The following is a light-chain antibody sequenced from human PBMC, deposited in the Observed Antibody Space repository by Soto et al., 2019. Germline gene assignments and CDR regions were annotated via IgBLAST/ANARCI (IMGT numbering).Light chain of an antibody. V-gene: IGKV1-27*01. CDR1: QGISNY. CDR2: AAS. J-gene: IGKJ1*01. Sequence: DIQMTQSPSPLSASVRDRVTNTFRASQGISNYLAWYQQKPGKVPKLLIYAASTLQSGVPSRFSGSGSGTDFTLTISSLQPEDVAAYYCKKYSSAPRTFGQGTKVDIK. CDR3: KKYSSAPRT.